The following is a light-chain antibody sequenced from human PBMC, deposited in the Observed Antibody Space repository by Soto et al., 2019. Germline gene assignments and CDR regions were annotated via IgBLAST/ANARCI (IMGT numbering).Light chain of an antibody. Sequence: QSVLTQPPSVSGTPGQRVTLSCSGSISNIGNNYVHWFQQLPGTAPKVLSNRNNQRPSGVPDRFSGSKSGTSASLAISGLRSEDEAEYYCAAWEDTVRSYVFGTGTKLTVL. J-gene: IGLJ1*01. CDR3: AAWEDTVRSYV. CDR1: ISNIGNNY. CDR2: RNN. V-gene: IGLV1-47*01.